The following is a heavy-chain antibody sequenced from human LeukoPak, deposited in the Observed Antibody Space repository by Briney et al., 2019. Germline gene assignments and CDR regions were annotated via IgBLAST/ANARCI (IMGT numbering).Heavy chain of an antibody. J-gene: IGHJ4*02. V-gene: IGHV1-46*01. D-gene: IGHD3-22*01. CDR3: ARGFSDYDSSDYAFSYY. CDR2: INPSGGST. CDR1: GYTFTSYY. Sequence: ASVKVSCKASGYTFTSYYMHWVRQAPGQGLEWMGIINPSGGSTSYAQKFQGRVTMTRDTSISTAYMELSSLRSEDTAVYYCARGFSDYDSSDYAFSYYWGQGTPVTVSS.